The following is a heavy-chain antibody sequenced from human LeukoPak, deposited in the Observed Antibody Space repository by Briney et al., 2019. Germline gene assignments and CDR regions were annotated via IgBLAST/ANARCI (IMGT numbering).Heavy chain of an antibody. CDR1: GFTFSSYA. D-gene: IGHD3-22*01. CDR3: ARDLKHYDSSGYYLNY. CDR2: ISYDGSNK. V-gene: IGHV3-30*04. Sequence: GGSLRLSCAASGFTFSSYAMHWVRQAPGKGLEWVAVISYDGSNKYYADSVKGRFTISRDNSKNTLYLQMNSLRAEDTAVHYCARDLKHYDSSGYYLNYWGQGTLVTVSS. J-gene: IGHJ4*02.